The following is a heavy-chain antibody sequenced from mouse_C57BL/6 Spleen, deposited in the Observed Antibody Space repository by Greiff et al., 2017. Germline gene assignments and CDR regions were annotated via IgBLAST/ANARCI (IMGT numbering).Heavy chain of an antibody. V-gene: IGHV1-52*01. D-gene: IGHD1-1*02. J-gene: IGHJ4*01. CDR2: IDPSDSET. CDR3: ARRGGVYAMDY. Sequence: VQLQQPGAELVRPGSSVKLSCKASGYTFTSYWMHWVKQRPIQGLEWIGNIDPSDSETHYNQKFKDKATLTVDKSSSTAYMQLSSLTSEDSAVYYCARRGGVYAMDYWGQGPSVTVSS. CDR1: GYTFTSYW.